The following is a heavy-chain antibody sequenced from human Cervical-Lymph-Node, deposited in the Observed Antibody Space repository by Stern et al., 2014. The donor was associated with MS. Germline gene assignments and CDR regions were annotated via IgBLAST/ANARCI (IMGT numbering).Heavy chain of an antibody. J-gene: IGHJ4*02. Sequence: EVPLVESGAEVKKPGESLKISCKGSGYSFTANWIAWVRQMPRKGLELMGIIYPGDSDTRYSPSFQGQVTISADKSISTAYLQWSSLKASDTAMYYCARDYGDYAFDYWGQGTLVTVSS. CDR2: IYPGDSDT. D-gene: IGHD4-17*01. V-gene: IGHV5-51*01. CDR3: ARDYGDYAFDY. CDR1: GYSFTANW.